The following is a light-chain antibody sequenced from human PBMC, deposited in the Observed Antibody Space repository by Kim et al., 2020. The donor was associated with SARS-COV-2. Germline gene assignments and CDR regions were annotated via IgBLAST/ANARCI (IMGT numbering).Light chain of an antibody. J-gene: IGKJ1*01. CDR3: LQDYYYPRT. CDR1: QGIRND. Sequence: VSVGARFTITCRASQGIRNDLGWYQQKPGKAPKLLIYAASTLESGVPSRFSGSGSGTDFTLTISSLQPEDFASYYCLQDYYYPRTFGQGTKVDIK. V-gene: IGKV1-6*01. CDR2: AAS.